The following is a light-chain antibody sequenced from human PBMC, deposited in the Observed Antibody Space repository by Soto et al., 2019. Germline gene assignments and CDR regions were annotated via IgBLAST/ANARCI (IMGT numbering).Light chain of an antibody. V-gene: IGKV1-39*01. CDR3: QQTYRAPYS. CDR2: SAS. J-gene: IGKJ4*01. Sequence: DIQMTQSPPSLSASVGDSVTIVCRATETIDSYLNWYQQKPGSAPTLIVYSASALQSGVPSRFSGSVSGTTFTLTITSLQPEDVSLYFCQQTYRAPYSFGGGT. CDR1: ETIDSY.